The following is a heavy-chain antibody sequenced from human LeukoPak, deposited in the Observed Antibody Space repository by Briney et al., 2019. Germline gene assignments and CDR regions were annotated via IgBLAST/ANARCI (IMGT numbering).Heavy chain of an antibody. Sequence: PGGSLRLSCAASGFTFSDYYMSWIRQAPGKGLEWVSAISGSGGSTYYADSVKGRFTISRDNSKNTLYLQMNSLRAEDTAVYYCAKFSSYPYYFDYWGQGTLVTVSS. V-gene: IGHV3-23*01. D-gene: IGHD6-6*01. CDR3: AKFSSYPYYFDY. CDR1: GFTFSDYY. CDR2: ISGSGGST. J-gene: IGHJ4*02.